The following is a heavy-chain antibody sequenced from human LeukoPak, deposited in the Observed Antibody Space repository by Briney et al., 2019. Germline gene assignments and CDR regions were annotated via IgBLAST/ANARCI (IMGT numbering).Heavy chain of an antibody. Sequence: GGSLRLCCAASGCTFSSYEMTWVRQAPGRGLEWVSYTSSSGSTIYYADSVKGRFTISRDNAKNSLYLQMNSLRAEDTAVYYCAELGITMIGGVWGKGTTVTISS. D-gene: IGHD3-10*02. V-gene: IGHV3-48*03. CDR2: TSSSGSTI. CDR3: AELGITMIGGV. J-gene: IGHJ6*03. CDR1: GCTFSSYE.